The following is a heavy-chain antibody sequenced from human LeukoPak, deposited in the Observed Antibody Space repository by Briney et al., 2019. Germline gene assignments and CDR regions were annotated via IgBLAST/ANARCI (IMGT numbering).Heavy chain of an antibody. Sequence: PGGSLRLSCATSGFTFTRFGLHWVRQAPGKGLEWVAFIQYDGSGRYADSVKGRFTISRDNSKNTVYLQMNSLRVEDMAVFYCARGLNYGLDVWGQGTTVTVPS. J-gene: IGHJ6*02. CDR2: IQYDGSGR. V-gene: IGHV3-30*02. CDR1: GFTFTRFG. CDR3: ARGLNYGLDV.